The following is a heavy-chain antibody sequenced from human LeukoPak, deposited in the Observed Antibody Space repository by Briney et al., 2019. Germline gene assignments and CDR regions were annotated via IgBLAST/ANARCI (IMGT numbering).Heavy chain of an antibody. J-gene: IGHJ4*02. CDR2: IANGGTT. V-gene: IGHV3-66*01. CDR1: GFTVSRYY. CDR3: ASSATTPGGFDY. Sequence: GGSLRLSCAASGFTVSRYYMTWVRQAPGKGLDWVSVIANGGTTNYADSVKGRFTISRDNSKNTLYLQMNSLRAEDTAVYYCASSATTPGGFDYWGQGTLVTVSS. D-gene: IGHD3-16*01.